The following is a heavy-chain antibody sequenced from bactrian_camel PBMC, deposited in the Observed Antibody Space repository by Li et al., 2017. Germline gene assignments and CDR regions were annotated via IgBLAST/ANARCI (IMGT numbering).Heavy chain of an antibody. J-gene: IGHJ4*01. CDR1: GFQLRSAD. CDR3: VTRLWFGFYH. Sequence: VQLVESGGGLVQPGGSLTLSCAASGFQLRSADMSWVRQAPGKGLEWVSTVNGGGDVTIYTDSAKGRFTISRDNAKNTLSLQMNSLKTEDTAVYYCVTRLWFGFYHWGQGTQVTVS. V-gene: IGHV3S40*01. CDR2: VNGGGDVT. D-gene: IGHD5*01.